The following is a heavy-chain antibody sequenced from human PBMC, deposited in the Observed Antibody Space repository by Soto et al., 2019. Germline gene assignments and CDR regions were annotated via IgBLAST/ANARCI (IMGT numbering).Heavy chain of an antibody. CDR2: INSYEHGP. D-gene: IGHD3-3*01. Sequence: HPGGSLRLSCAASGFTFNKYALTWVRQSPGKGLEWVSAINSYEHGPYCIDSVRGRFTISRDNSKNMVYLQMNDLRADDSAVYYCARGGVYGGDHYYTGMYGWGQGTTVTVSS. V-gene: IGHV3-23*01. CDR3: ARGGVYGGDHYYTGMYG. J-gene: IGHJ6*02. CDR1: GFTFNKYA.